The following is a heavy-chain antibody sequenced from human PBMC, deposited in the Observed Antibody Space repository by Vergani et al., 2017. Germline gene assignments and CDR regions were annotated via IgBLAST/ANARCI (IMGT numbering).Heavy chain of an antibody. CDR1: GFTSAGYA. V-gene: IGHV3-9*02. J-gene: IGHJ5*02. CDR2: ISWNSNSI. CDR3: AKDLGTSSGGGWFDP. Sequence: EVQLVESGGGIVKPGGSLRLSCVASGFTSAGYAMHWVRQAPGKGLEWVSGISWNSNSIGYADSVKGRFTISRDNAKNSLYLQMNSLRAEDTALYYCAKDLGTSSGGGWFDPWGQGTQVTVSS. D-gene: IGHD6-6*01.